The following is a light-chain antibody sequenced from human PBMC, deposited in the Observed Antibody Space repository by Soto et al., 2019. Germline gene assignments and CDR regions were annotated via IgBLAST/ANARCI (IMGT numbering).Light chain of an antibody. J-gene: IGKJ4*01. CDR1: QTISDW. Sequence: DIQMTQSPSTLSAFVGDRVTITCRASQTISDWLAWYQQTPGKTPNLLIYKASILESGVPSRFNGSGSGTEFTLTISGLQPGDFATYYCQQYNNYPLTFGGGTKVEIK. CDR3: QQYNNYPLT. V-gene: IGKV1-5*03. CDR2: KAS.